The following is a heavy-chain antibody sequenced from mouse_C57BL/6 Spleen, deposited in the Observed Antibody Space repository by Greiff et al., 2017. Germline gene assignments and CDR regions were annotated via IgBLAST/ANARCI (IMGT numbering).Heavy chain of an antibody. D-gene: IGHD1-1*01. CDR3: AKKDNYYDISPFDY. CDR2: INPNYGTT. J-gene: IGHJ2*01. V-gene: IGHV1-39*01. CDR1: GYSFTDYT. Sequence: VQLQQSGPELVKPGASVKISCKASGYSFTDYTMNWVKQSHGKSLEWIGDINPNYGTTSYNQKFKGTATLTVDQSSNTAYMQLNSLTSEVSAVYYCAKKDNYYDISPFDYWGQGTTLTVSS.